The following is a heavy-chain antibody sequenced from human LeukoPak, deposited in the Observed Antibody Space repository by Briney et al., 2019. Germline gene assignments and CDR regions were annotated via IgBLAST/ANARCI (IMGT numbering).Heavy chain of an antibody. D-gene: IGHD4-17*01. J-gene: IGHJ3*02. CDR3: ARVPVTGAFDI. CDR2: ISSSSSYI. V-gene: IGHV3-21*01. Sequence: GGSLRLSCAASGFTFSSYSMNWVRQAPGKGLEWVSSISSSSSYIYYADSVEGRFTISRDNAKNSLYLQMNSLRAEDTAVYYCARVPVTGAFDIWGQGTMVTVSS. CDR1: GFTFSSYS.